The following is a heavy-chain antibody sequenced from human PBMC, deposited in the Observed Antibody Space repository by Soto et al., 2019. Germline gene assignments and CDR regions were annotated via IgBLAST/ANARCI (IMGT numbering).Heavy chain of an antibody. D-gene: IGHD4-17*01. V-gene: IGHV1-24*01. J-gene: IGHJ4*02. Sequence: ASVKVSCKVSGYTLTELSMHWVRQAPGKGLEWMGGFDPEDGNTGYAQKFQGRVTMTRNTSISTAYMELSSLRSEDTAVYYCARTLYGDNVDYWGQGTLVTVSS. CDR3: ARTLYGDNVDY. CDR2: FDPEDGNT. CDR1: GYTLTELS.